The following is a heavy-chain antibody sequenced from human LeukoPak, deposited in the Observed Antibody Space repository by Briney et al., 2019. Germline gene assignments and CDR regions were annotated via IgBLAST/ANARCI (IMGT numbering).Heavy chain of an antibody. CDR2: ISSSSSYI. J-gene: IGHJ6*04. D-gene: IGHD6-19*01. V-gene: IGHV3-21*01. CDR3: ARDRGGWDGLDYYYGMDV. Sequence: GSLRLSCAASGFTFSSYSMNWVRQAPGKGLEWVSSISSSSSYIYYADSVKGRFTISRDNAKNSLYLQMNSLRAEDTAVYYCARDRGGWDGLDYYYGMDVWGKGTTVTVSS. CDR1: GFTFSSYS.